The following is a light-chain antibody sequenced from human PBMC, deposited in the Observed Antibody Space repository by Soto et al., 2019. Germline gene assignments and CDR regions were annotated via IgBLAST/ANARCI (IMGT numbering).Light chain of an antibody. Sequence: EIVLTQSPGTLSLSPGERATLSCRASQSVTNNYLAWYQQKPGQAPRLLIDGASRRATAIPDRFSGSGSGTDFTLTISRLEPEDFAVFYCQQYGSSPLTFGQGTRMEIK. CDR1: QSVTNNY. J-gene: IGKJ5*01. V-gene: IGKV3-20*01. CDR2: GAS. CDR3: QQYGSSPLT.